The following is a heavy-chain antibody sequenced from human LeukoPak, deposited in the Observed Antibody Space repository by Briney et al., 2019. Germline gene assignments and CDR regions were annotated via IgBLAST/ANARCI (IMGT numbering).Heavy chain of an antibody. CDR2: IYTSGST. Sequence: SETLSLTSTVSGGSFSNYYWSWIRQPAGKGLECIGRIYTSGSTNYNPSVKSRVTMSVDTSNNQFSLKLTSVTAADTAVYYCARQPPQYYGMDVWGQGTTVTVSS. V-gene: IGHV4-4*07. CDR3: ARQPPQYYGMDV. D-gene: IGHD1-14*01. CDR1: GGSFSNYY. J-gene: IGHJ6*02.